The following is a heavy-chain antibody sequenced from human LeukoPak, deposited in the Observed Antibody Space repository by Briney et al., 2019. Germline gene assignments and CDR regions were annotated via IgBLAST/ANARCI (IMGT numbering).Heavy chain of an antibody. CDR3: ARMGHVGYGMDV. CDR2: INSDGSGT. V-gene: IGHV3-74*01. J-gene: IGHJ6*02. CDR1: GFTFSSYW. Sequence: GGSLRLSCAASGFTFSSYWMHWVRQAPGKGLVWVSRINSDGSGTSYADSVKGRFTISRDNAKNTLYLQMNSLRAEDTAVYYCARMGHVGYGMDVWGQGTTVTVSS. D-gene: IGHD3-16*01.